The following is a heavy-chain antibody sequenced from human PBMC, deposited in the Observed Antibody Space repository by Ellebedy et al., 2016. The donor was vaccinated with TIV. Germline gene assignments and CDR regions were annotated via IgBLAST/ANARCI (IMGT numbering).Heavy chain of an antibody. D-gene: IGHD6-19*01. J-gene: IGHJ4*02. Sequence: GESLKISCGASGFIFTNFLMYWVRQAPGKGPEWVSRISGDGRTTNYADSVKGRFSISRENSKNTLDVQMKSLRAEDTAVYYCARGGRDQWLIDYWGQGTLVTVSS. CDR3: ARGGRDQWLIDY. V-gene: IGHV3-74*01. CDR2: ISGDGRTT. CDR1: GFIFTNFL.